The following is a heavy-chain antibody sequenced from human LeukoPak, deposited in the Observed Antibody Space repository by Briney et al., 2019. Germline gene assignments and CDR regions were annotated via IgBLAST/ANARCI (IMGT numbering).Heavy chain of an antibody. CDR2: LSDSGGST. V-gene: IGHV3-23*01. CDR3: AKGKDDY. J-gene: IGHJ4*02. Sequence: GGSLRLSFAASGFPFSNYAMSWVRQAPGKGREWVSALSDSGGSTYYADSVKGRFTISRDNSKNTLYLQMNSLRAADTAVYYCAKGKDDYWGQGTLVTVSS. CDR1: GFPFSNYA.